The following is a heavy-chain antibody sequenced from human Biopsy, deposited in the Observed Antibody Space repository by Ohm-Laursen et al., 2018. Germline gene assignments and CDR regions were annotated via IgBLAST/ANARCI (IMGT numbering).Heavy chain of an antibody. CDR2: IYYSGST. Sequence: TLSLTCTVSGGSLSSYYWSWIRQPPGKGLEWIGSIYYSGSTYYNPSLKSRVTISADRSKNQFSLKLTSVTAADTAMYYCARQEFATSPLDYWGQGSLVTVSA. CDR1: GGSLSSYY. V-gene: IGHV4-39*01. D-gene: IGHD3-10*01. CDR3: ARQEFATSPLDY. J-gene: IGHJ4*02.